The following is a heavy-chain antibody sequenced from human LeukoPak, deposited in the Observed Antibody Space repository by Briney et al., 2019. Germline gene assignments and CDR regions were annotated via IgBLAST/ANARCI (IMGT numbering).Heavy chain of an antibody. CDR1: GGSISSYY. D-gene: IGHD4-11*01. J-gene: IGHJ6*03. CDR3: AGTNTVTTTQRYYYYYMDV. CDR2: IYTSGST. Sequence: SETLSLTCTVSGGSISSYYWSWIRQPAGKGLEWIGRIYTSGSTNYNPSLKSRVTMSVDTSKNQFSLKLSSVTAVDTAVYYCAGTNTVTTTQRYYYYYMDVWGKGTTVTVSS. V-gene: IGHV4-4*07.